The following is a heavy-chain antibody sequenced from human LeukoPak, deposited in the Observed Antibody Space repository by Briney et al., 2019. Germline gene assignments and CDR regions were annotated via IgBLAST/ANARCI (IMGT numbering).Heavy chain of an antibody. D-gene: IGHD3-22*01. CDR3: AAVASDHYLDSSGYFLPAFDI. Sequence: ASVKVSCKASGFTFTRSAMQWVRQARGQRLEWIGWIVVGSGNTNYAQKFQERVTITRDMSTSTAYMELSSLRSEDTAVYYCAAVASDHYLDSSGYFLPAFDIWGQGTMVTVSS. V-gene: IGHV1-58*02. J-gene: IGHJ3*02. CDR1: GFTFTRSA. CDR2: IVVGSGNT.